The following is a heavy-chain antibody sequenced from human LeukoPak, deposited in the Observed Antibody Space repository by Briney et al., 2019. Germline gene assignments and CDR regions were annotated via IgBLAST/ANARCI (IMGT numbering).Heavy chain of an antibody. V-gene: IGHV1-24*01. CDR1: GYTLTELS. CDR2: FDPEDGET. CDR3: ARVGSSGWYTFDS. J-gene: IGHJ4*02. Sequence: ASVTVSCKVSGYTLTELSMHWVRQAPGKGLEWMGGFDPEDGETIYAQKFQGRVTMTRDTSISTAYMEVSRLRSDDTAVYYCARVGSSGWYTFDSWGQGTLVTVSS. D-gene: IGHD6-19*01.